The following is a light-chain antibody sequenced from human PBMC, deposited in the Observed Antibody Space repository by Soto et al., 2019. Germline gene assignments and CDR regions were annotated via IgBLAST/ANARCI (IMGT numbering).Light chain of an antibody. V-gene: IGKV3-11*01. CDR3: QRRSDWPPWT. CDR1: QSVSNY. CDR2: DAS. Sequence: EIVLTQSPATLSLSPGERATLSCRASQSVSNYLAWYQQKPGQAPRLLIYDASNRATGIPARFSASGSGTDFILTISGLEPEDSAVYYCQRRSDWPPWTFGQGTKVEIK. J-gene: IGKJ1*01.